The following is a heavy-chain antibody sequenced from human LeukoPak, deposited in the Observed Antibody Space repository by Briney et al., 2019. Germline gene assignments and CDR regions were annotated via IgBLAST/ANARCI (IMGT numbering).Heavy chain of an antibody. V-gene: IGHV4-38-2*02. D-gene: IGHD6-13*01. CDR2: ISHTGSS. Sequence: NTSETLSLTCTVSGYSISNGHYWGWIRQPPGKGLEWIGSISHTGSSYYNPSLKSRVTISVDTSKNQFSLRLSSVTAADTAVYYCARVYTGSSWDYYYYMDVWGKGTTVTVSS. J-gene: IGHJ6*03. CDR3: ARVYTGSSWDYYYYMDV. CDR1: GYSISNGHY.